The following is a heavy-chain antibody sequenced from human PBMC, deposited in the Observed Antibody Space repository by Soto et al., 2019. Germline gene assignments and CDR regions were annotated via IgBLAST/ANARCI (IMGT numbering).Heavy chain of an antibody. CDR2: INAVNGNT. Sequence: QVQLVQSGAEVKKPGASVMLSCKASGYTFTTYTMNWVRQAPGQRLEWMGWINAVNGNTKSSQKFQDRVIITRDTAASTVYMELRSLRSEDTAVYYCARGIATGQLDPWGQGTLVIVSS. V-gene: IGHV1-3*01. CDR3: ARGIATGQLDP. CDR1: GYTFTTYT. D-gene: IGHD2-2*01. J-gene: IGHJ5*02.